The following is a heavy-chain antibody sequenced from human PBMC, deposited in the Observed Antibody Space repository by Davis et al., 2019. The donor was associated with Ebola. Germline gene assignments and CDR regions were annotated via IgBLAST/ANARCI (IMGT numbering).Heavy chain of an antibody. D-gene: IGHD6-13*01. Sequence: GGSLRLSCAASGFTFSSYSMNWVRQAPGKGLEWVSSISSSSSYIYYADSVKGRFTISRDNAENSLSLQMNSLRGDDTAVYYCARDAGYSSFDIWGQGTMVTVSS. V-gene: IGHV3-21*01. CDR1: GFTFSSYS. CDR2: ISSSSSYI. J-gene: IGHJ3*02. CDR3: ARDAGYSSFDI.